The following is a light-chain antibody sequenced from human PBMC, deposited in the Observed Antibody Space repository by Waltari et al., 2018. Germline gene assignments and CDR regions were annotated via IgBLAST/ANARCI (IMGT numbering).Light chain of an antibody. V-gene: IGKV3-20*01. J-gene: IGKJ1*01. Sequence: SCRASQSVGRTLARYQQKPGQAPRLLIYGASNRATGIPDRFIGSGSGTEFSLTISGLEPEDSAVYYCQHYLRLPVAFGQGTKVEIK. CDR2: GAS. CDR3: QHYLRLPVA. CDR1: QSVGRT.